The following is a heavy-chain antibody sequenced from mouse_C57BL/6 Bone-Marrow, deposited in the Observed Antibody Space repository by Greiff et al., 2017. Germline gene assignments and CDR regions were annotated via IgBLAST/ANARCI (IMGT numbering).Heavy chain of an antibody. J-gene: IGHJ2*01. CDR1: GFTFSSYA. CDR2: ISSGGDYI. D-gene: IGHD2-4*01. V-gene: IGHV5-9-1*02. Sequence: EVQVVESGEGLVKPGGSLKLSCAASGFTFSSYAMSWVRQTPEKRLEWVAYISSGGDYIYYADTVKGRFTISRDNARNTLYLQMSSLKSEDTAMYYCTRDLNDCDGVDYWGQGTTLTVSP. CDR3: TRDLNDCDGVDY.